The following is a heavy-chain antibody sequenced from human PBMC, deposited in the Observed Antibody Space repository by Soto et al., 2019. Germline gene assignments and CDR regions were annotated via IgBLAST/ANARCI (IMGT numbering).Heavy chain of an antibody. D-gene: IGHD3-9*01. V-gene: IGHV3-21*04. CDR1: GFTFSRYS. CDR3: ARVHYDILTGYSNWFDP. CDR2: ISSTTNYI. J-gene: IGHJ5*02. Sequence: GGSLRLSCAASGFTFSRYSMNWVRQAPGKGLEWVSSISSTTNYIYYADSMKGRFTISRYNSKNTLYLQMNSLRAEDTAVYYCARVHYDILTGYSNWFDPWGQGTLVTVSS.